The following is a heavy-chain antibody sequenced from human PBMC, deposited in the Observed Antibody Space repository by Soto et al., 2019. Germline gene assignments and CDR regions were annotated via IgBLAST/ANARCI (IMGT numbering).Heavy chain of an antibody. CDR3: ARDPDPHDYGLIGVDV. CDR2: ISAYNGNT. D-gene: IGHD4-17*01. J-gene: IGHJ6*02. V-gene: IGHV1-18*01. Sequence: ASVKVSCKASGYTFTSYGISWVRQAPGQGLEWMGWISAYNGNTNYAQKLQGRVTMTTDTSTSTAYMELRSLRSDDTAVYYCARDPDPHDYGLIGVDVWGQGTTVTVSS. CDR1: GYTFTSYG.